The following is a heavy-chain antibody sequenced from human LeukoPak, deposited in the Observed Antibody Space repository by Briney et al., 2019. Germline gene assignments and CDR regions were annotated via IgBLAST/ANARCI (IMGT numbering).Heavy chain of an antibody. D-gene: IGHD6-6*01. Sequence: ASVKVSCKASGYTFTGYYMHWVRQAPGQGLEWMGWINPNSGGTNYAQKFQGRVTMTRDTSISTAYMELSRLRSDDTAAYYCAREMYSSSSIAFDIWGQGTMVTVSS. V-gene: IGHV1-2*02. CDR3: AREMYSSSSIAFDI. CDR2: INPNSGGT. CDR1: GYTFTGYY. J-gene: IGHJ3*02.